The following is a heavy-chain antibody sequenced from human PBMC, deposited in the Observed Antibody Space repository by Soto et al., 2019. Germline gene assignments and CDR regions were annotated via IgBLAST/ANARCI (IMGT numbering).Heavy chain of an antibody. Sequence: SETLSLTCTVSGGSISSSSYYWGWIRQPPGKGLEWIGSIHYSGSTYYNPSLKSRVTISVDTSKNQFSLKLSSVTAADTAVYYCARHRGGDSSFNHFDYWGQGTLVTVSS. V-gene: IGHV4-39*01. D-gene: IGHD2-2*01. J-gene: IGHJ4*02. CDR2: IHYSGST. CDR3: ARHRGGDSSFNHFDY. CDR1: GGSISSSSYY.